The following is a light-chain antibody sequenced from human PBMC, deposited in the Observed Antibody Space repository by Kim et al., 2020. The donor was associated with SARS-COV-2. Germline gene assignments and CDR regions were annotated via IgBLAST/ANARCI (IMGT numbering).Light chain of an antibody. CDR2: HDT. J-gene: IGLJ2*01. CDR3: QVWDPSGDHVV. V-gene: IGLV3-21*04. Sequence: PGKTARITCGGDNIGSKSVHWYQQKPGQAPVVVIYHDTDRPSGVPERFSGSNSGNTATLTISRVEAGDEADYYCQVWDPSGDHVVFGGGTQLTVL. CDR1: NIGSKS.